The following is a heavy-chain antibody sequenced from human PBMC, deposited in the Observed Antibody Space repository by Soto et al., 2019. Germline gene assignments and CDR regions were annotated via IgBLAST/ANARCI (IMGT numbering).Heavy chain of an antibody. CDR3: ARGGYCSGGSCYRFDP. CDR1: GYTFTSYY. Sequence: QVQLVQSGAEVKKPGASVKVCCKASGYTFTSYYMHWVRQAPGQGLEWMGIINPSGGSTSYALKCECRVSMTRATSTRKVHMERSSPGSEDAAMYYCARGGYCSGGSCYRFDPWGQGTLVTVSS. V-gene: IGHV1-46*03. D-gene: IGHD2-15*01. J-gene: IGHJ5*02. CDR2: INPSGGST.